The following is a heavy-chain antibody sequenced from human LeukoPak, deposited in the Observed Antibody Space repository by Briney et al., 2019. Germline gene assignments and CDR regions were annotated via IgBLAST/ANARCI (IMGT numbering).Heavy chain of an antibody. CDR2: IYHSGST. Sequence: KPSETLSLTCAVSAYSISSGCYWAWIRQPPGKGLEWIGSIYHSGSTYYNPSLKSRVTISIDTSKNQFSLKLSSVTAADTAVYYCTRHGIECSSTNCYWATVRYWGQGTLVTVSS. D-gene: IGHD2-2*01. J-gene: IGHJ4*02. CDR3: TRHGIECSSTNCYWATVRY. V-gene: IGHV4-38-2*01. CDR1: AYSISSGCY.